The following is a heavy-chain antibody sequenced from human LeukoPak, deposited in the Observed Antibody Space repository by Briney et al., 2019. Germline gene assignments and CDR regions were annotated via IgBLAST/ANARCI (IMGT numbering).Heavy chain of an antibody. CDR3: ARARYSCAPSNY. CDR2: IYYSGSI. J-gene: IGHJ4*02. Sequence: SETLSLTCIVSGGSISSYYLSWIRQPPGKGLEWIGYIYYSGSITYNPSPKSRVTISVVTSKNQFSLKRSAVTATDTAVNYCARARYSCAPSNYSGQGNLFTVSS. V-gene: IGHV4-59*01. D-gene: IGHD6-25*01. CDR1: GGSISSYY.